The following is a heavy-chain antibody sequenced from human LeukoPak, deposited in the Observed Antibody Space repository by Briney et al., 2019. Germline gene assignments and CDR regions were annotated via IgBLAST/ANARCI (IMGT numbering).Heavy chain of an antibody. D-gene: IGHD3-3*01. CDR1: GFTFSSYW. CDR2: IKQDGSEK. V-gene: IGHV3-7*01. CDR3: ARVFGSITIFGVPTYYMDV. Sequence: GGSLRLSCAASGFTFSSYWMSWVRQAPGKGLEWVANIKQDGSEKYYVDSVKGRFTISRDNAKNSLYLQMNSLRAEDTAVYYCARVFGSITIFGVPTYYMDVWGKGTTVTVSS. J-gene: IGHJ6*03.